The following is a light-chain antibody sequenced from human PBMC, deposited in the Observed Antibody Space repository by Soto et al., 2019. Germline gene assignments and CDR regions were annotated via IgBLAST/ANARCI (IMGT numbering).Light chain of an antibody. CDR1: SSDVGGYNY. J-gene: IGLJ1*01. CDR2: EVS. CDR3: TSYTSSIARGHL. V-gene: IGLV2-14*01. Sequence: QSALTQPASVSGSPGQSITISCTGTSSDVGGYNYVSWYQQHPGKAPKLMIYEVSNRPSGVSNRFSGSKSGNTASLTTSRLEADDYADYYCTSYTSSIARGHLFGTGTKVTVL.